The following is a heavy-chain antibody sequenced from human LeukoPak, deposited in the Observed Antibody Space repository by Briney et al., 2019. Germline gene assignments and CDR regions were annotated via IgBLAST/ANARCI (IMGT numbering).Heavy chain of an antibody. J-gene: IGHJ5*02. CDR2: IYYSGST. Sequence: PSETLSLTCTVSGGSISSYYWSWIRQPPGKGLKWIGCIYYSGSTNYNPSLKSRVTISVDTSKNQFSLKLSSVTAADTAVYYCARNSGYYCPSWGRGTLVTVSS. CDR1: GGSISSYY. CDR3: ARNSGYYCPS. D-gene: IGHD3-22*01. V-gene: IGHV4-59*01.